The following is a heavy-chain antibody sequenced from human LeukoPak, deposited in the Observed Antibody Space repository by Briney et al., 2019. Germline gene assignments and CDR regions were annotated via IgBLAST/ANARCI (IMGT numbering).Heavy chain of an antibody. V-gene: IGHV1-46*01. D-gene: IGHD3-22*01. CDR2: INPSGGST. CDR1: GYTFTTYY. Sequence: ASVKVSCKASGYTFTTYYMHWVRQAPGQGPEWIGIINPSGGSTSYTQKFQGRVTMTRDTSTSTVYMELSSLRSEDTAVYYCARDRRDYFDSRGYYYPLGYWGQGTLVTVSS. CDR3: ARDRRDYFDSRGYYYPLGY. J-gene: IGHJ4*02.